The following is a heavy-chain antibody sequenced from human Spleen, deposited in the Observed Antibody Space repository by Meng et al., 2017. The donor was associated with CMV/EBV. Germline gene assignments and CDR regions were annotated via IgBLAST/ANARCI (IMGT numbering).Heavy chain of an antibody. CDR3: ARGLPYSSGWYLDD. Sequence: CAVYGGSFSGYYWSWIRQPPGKGLEWIGEINHSGSTNYNPSLKSRATISVDTSKNQFSLKLSSVTAADTAVYYCARGLPYSSGWYLDDWGQGTLVTVSS. CDR2: INHSGST. V-gene: IGHV4-34*01. D-gene: IGHD6-19*01. CDR1: GGSFSGYY. J-gene: IGHJ4*02.